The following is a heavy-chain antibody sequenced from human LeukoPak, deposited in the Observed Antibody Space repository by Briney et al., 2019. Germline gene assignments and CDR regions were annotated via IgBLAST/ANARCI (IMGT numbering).Heavy chain of an antibody. J-gene: IGHJ4*02. CDR3: ARGDSSSWYDFDY. CDR2: ISSSSSYI. D-gene: IGHD6-13*01. V-gene: IGHV3-21*01. CDR1: GFTFSSYS. Sequence: PGGSLRLSCAASGFTFSSYSMNWVRQAPGKGLEWVSSISSSSSYIYYADSVKGRFTISRDNAKNSLYLRMNSLRAEGTAVYYCARGDSSSWYDFDYWGQGTLVTVSS.